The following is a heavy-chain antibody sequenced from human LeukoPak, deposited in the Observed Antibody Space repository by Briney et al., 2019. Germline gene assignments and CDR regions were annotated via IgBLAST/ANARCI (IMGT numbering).Heavy chain of an antibody. CDR2: INHSGST. J-gene: IGHJ4*02. V-gene: IGHV4-34*01. D-gene: IGHD3-22*01. CDR3: ARRRQWLSKKLDY. CDR1: GGSFSGYY. Sequence: SETLSLTCAVYGGSFSGYYWSWIRQPPGKGLEWIGEINHSGSTNYNPSLESRVTISVDTSKNQFSLKLSSVTAADTAVYYCARRRQWLSKKLDYWGQGTLVTVSS.